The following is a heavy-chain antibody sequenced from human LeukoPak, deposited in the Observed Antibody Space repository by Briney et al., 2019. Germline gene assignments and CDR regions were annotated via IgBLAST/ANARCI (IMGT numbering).Heavy chain of an antibody. CDR2: IREDGSQK. CDR3: ARGPTNGQAFDY. D-gene: IGHD2-8*01. Sequence: GGSLRLSCAASGFTFSSSWMTWVRQVPGKGLEWVASIREDGSQKSSVDSVKGRFTISRDNAKTSLYLQMDSRRAEDTAVYWCARGPTNGQAFDYWGQGTLVSVSS. CDR1: GFTFSSSW. J-gene: IGHJ4*02. V-gene: IGHV3-7*01.